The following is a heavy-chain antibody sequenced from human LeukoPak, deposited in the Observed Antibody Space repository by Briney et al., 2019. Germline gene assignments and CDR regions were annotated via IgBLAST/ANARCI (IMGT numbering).Heavy chain of an antibody. V-gene: IGHV1-2*02. CDR1: GYTFTGYY. Sequence: GASVKVSCKASGYTFTGYYMNWVRQAPGQGLEWMGWINPNSGGTNYAQKFQGRVTMTRDTSISTAYMELSRLRSDDTAVYYCAVSLEVLAPHQHWGQGTLVTVSS. CDR3: AVSLEVLAPHQH. CDR2: INPNSGGT. J-gene: IGHJ1*01.